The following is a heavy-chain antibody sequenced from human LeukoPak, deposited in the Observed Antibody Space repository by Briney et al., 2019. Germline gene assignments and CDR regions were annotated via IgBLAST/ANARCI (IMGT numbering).Heavy chain of an antibody. J-gene: IGHJ4*02. Sequence: ASVKVPCKVSGYTLTELSMHWVRQAPGKGLEWMGGFDPEDGETIYAQKFQGRVTMTEDTSTDTAYMELSSLRSEDTAVYYCATVCGGDCSNFDYWGQGTLVTVSS. CDR1: GYTLTELS. D-gene: IGHD2-21*02. V-gene: IGHV1-24*01. CDR3: ATVCGGDCSNFDY. CDR2: FDPEDGET.